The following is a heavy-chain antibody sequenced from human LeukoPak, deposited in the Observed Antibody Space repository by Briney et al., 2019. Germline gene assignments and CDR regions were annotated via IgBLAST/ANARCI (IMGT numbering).Heavy chain of an antibody. CDR3: ARDKKNYYYMDV. Sequence: ASVKVSCKASAYIFTGYYIHWVRQAPGQGLEWMGWINPNSGGTNYAQKFQGRVTMTRDTSISTAYMELSRLRSDDTAVYYCARDKKNYYYMDVWGKGTTVTVSS. CDR2: INPNSGGT. CDR1: AYIFTGYY. J-gene: IGHJ6*03. V-gene: IGHV1-2*02.